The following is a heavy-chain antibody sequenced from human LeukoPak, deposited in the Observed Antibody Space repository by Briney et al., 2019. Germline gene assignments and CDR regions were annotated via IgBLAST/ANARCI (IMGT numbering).Heavy chain of an antibody. CDR1: GFTVSSYE. V-gene: IGHV3-48*03. J-gene: IGHJ4*02. Sequence: GGSLRLSCAASGFTVSSYEMNWVRQAPGKGLEWVSYISSSGSTIYYADSVKGRFTISRDNAKNSLYLQMNSLRAEDTAVYYCARGYYYDSSGYDYWGQGTLVTVSS. CDR3: ARGYYYDSSGYDY. CDR2: ISSSGSTI. D-gene: IGHD3-22*01.